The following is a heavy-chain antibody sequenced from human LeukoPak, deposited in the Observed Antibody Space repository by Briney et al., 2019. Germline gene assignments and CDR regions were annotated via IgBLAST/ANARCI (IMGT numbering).Heavy chain of an antibody. CDR2: ISWDSGSI. V-gene: IGHV3-9*01. CDR3: AKGRQWLLTDAFDI. J-gene: IGHJ3*02. CDR1: GFTFDAYA. D-gene: IGHD6-19*01. Sequence: PGGSLRLSCAASGFTFDAYAMHWVRQAPGKGLEWVSGISWDSGSIGYADSVKGRFTISRDNAKNSLYLQMNSLRAEDTALYYCAKGRQWLLTDAFDIWGQGTMVTVSS.